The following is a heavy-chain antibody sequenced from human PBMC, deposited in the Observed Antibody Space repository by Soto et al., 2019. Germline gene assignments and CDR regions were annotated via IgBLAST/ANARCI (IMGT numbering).Heavy chain of an antibody. V-gene: IGHV3-23*01. CDR1: GFSFNIYA. Sequence: PVGSLRLSCAASGFSFNIYAMSWVRQAPGKGLEWVSGISGSGDRTHYVDSVKGRFTISRDNVKNTLYLQMNSLRAEDTAIYYCAFLDTSLDFDFWGQGTLVTVSS. CDR3: AFLDTSLDFDF. D-gene: IGHD3-3*02. J-gene: IGHJ4*02. CDR2: ISGSGDRT.